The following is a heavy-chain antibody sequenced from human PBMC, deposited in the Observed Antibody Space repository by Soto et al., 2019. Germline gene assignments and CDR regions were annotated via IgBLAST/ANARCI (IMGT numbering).Heavy chain of an antibody. CDR1: GFTFSSYG. V-gene: IGHV3-33*01. CDR2: IWFDVSNN. CDR3: ARDSRNHYYYYGMDV. Sequence: PGGSLRLSCAASGFTFSSYGMHWVRQAPGKGLEWVAVIWFDVSNNYYADSVKGRFTISIDNSKNTLYLQMNSLRAEDTAVYYCARDSRNHYYYYGMDVWGQGTTVTVSS. J-gene: IGHJ6*02.